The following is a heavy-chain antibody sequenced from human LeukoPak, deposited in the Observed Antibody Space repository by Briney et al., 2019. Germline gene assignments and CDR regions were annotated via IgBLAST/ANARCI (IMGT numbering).Heavy chain of an antibody. Sequence: GGSLRLSSAASGFTFSGSWMSWVRQAPGKGLEWVANINQDGSAKNYLDSVKGRFTISIDRGKNSLYLQMNTLRDEDTAVYYCARELSWSGRDYWGQGTLVTVS. V-gene: IGHV3-7*01. D-gene: IGHD3-3*01. CDR2: INQDGSAK. CDR3: ARELSWSGRDY. J-gene: IGHJ4*02. CDR1: GFTFSGSW.